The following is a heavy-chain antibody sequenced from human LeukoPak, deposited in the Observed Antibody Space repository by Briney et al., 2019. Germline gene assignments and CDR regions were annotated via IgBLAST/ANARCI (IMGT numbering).Heavy chain of an antibody. CDR3: ARDQYSYAHAAH. J-gene: IGHJ4*02. CDR2: IYSGGTT. V-gene: IGHV3-66*01. D-gene: IGHD5-18*01. Sequence: GGSLRLSCAVSGLTFSSNAMSWVRQAPGKGLEWVSVIYSGGTTYYSDSVKGRFTISRDNSKNTLHLQMNSLRAEDTAVYYCARDQYSYAHAAHWGQGTLVTVSS. CDR1: GLTFSSNA.